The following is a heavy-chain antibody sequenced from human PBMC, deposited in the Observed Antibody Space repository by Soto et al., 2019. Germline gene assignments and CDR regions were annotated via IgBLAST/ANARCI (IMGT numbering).Heavy chain of an antibody. Sequence: GASVKVSCKASGYTFTTYGFGWVRQAPGQGLECVGWISASNGNTHYSQKFQGRVTMTTDTSTSTAYMELRSLTSGDTAVYYCARGEGADIVATIGEYNWFDPWGQGTLVTVSS. CDR1: GYTFTTYG. V-gene: IGHV1-18*04. D-gene: IGHD5-12*01. CDR3: ARGEGADIVATIGEYNWFDP. J-gene: IGHJ5*02. CDR2: ISASNGNT.